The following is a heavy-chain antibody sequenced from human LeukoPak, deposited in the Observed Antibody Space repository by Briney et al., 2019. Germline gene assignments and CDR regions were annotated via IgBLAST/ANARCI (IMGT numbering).Heavy chain of an antibody. Sequence: GGSLRLSCAASGFTFSGSLIHWVRQASGKGLEWVGLVRSKANSYATSYSASVKGRFTTSRDDSKNTAYLQMNSLNTEDTAIYYCTSRDNYDSSYYMDVWGKGTTVIVSS. J-gene: IGHJ6*03. CDR3: TSRDNYDSSYYMDV. CDR1: GFTFSGSL. D-gene: IGHD3-22*01. CDR2: VRSKANSYAT. V-gene: IGHV3-73*01.